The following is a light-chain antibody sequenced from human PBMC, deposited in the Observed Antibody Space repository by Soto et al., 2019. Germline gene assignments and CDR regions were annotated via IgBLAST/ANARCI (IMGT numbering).Light chain of an antibody. CDR1: SGSIASNY. CDR3: QSYDSSNQV. CDR2: EDN. Sequence: NFMLTQPHSVSESPGKTVTISCTRSSGSIASNYVQWYQQRPGSAPTTVIYEDNQRPSGVPDRFSGSIDSSSNSASLTISGLKNEDEADYSCQSYDSSNQVFGGGTQLTVL. J-gene: IGLJ3*02. V-gene: IGLV6-57*03.